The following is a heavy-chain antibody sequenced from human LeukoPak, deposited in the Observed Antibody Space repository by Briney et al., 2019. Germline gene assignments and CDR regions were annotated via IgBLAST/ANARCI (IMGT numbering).Heavy chain of an antibody. CDR1: GYTFTGYY. V-gene: IGHV1-2*02. Sequence: ASVKVSCKASGYTFTGYYMHWVRQAPGQGLEWMGWIIPNSGGTNYAQKFQGRVTMTRDTSISTAYMELSRLRSDDTAVYYCARDGHYGGNSEYYYYYYGMDVWGQGTTVTVSS. CDR3: ARDGHYGGNSEYYYYYYGMDV. J-gene: IGHJ6*02. CDR2: IIPNSGGT. D-gene: IGHD4-23*01.